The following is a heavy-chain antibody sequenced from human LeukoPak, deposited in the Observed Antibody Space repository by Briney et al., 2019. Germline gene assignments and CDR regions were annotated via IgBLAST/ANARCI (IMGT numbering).Heavy chain of an antibody. V-gene: IGHV3-53*01. CDR1: GFTVSSNY. D-gene: IGHD2-2*01. CDR3: AKDLVGYCSSTSCYVGYFDY. Sequence: GGSLRLSCAASGFTVSSNYMSWVRQAPGKGLEWVSVIYSGGSTYYADSVKGRFTISRDNSKNTLYLQMNSLRAEDTAVYYCAKDLVGYCSSTSCYVGYFDYWGQGTLVTVSS. J-gene: IGHJ4*02. CDR2: IYSGGST.